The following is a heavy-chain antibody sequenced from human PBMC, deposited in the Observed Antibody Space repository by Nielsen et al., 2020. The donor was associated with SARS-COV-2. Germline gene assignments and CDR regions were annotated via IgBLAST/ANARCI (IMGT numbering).Heavy chain of an antibody. V-gene: IGHV3-7*01. CDR1: SRYN. CDR3: ARLFADSGNYFRLDY. Sequence: SRYNWGWIRPAPGKGLEWVGNIKLDGSEKYYVDSVKGRFTISRDNARNTLYLQMNSLRVEDTAVYYCARLFADSGNYFRLDYWGQGTLVTVSS. D-gene: IGHD1-26*01. CDR2: IKLDGSEK. J-gene: IGHJ4*02.